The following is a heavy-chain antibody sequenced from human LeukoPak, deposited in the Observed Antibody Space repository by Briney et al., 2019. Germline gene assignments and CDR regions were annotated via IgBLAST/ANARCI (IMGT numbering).Heavy chain of an antibody. CDR1: GFTFNSVW. J-gene: IGHJ5*02. CDR2: INPDGSQT. D-gene: IGHD5-24*01. CDR3: VRDRWSSPLDP. Sequence: PGGSLRLSCAASGFTFNSVWMSWVRQAPGKGLEWVAKINPDGSQTYYGASLRGRFTTSRDNAKNLLYLQMNSLRDEDTAVYFCVRDRWSSPLDPWGQGNLVTVSS. V-gene: IGHV3-7*01.